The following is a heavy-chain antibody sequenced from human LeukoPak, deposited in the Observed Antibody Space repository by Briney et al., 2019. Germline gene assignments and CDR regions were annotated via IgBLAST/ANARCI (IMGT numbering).Heavy chain of an antibody. CDR3: ARALLRYCSSTSCYWFDP. V-gene: IGHV1-69*13. Sequence: SVRVSCKASGGTFSSYVISWVRQAPGQGLEWMGGIIPIFGTANYAQKFQGRVTITADESTSTAYMELSSLRSEDTAVYYCARALLRYCSSTSCYWFDPWGQGTLVTVSS. CDR1: GGTFSSYV. CDR2: IIPIFGTA. J-gene: IGHJ5*02. D-gene: IGHD2-2*01.